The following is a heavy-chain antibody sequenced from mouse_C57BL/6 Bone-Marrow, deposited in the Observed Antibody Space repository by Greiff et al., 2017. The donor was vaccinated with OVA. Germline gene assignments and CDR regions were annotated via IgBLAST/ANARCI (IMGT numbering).Heavy chain of an antibody. D-gene: IGHD1-1*01. CDR3: GRYTTVVAKGC. J-gene: IGHJ4*01. CDR1: GYAFSSSW. V-gene: IGHV1-82*01. CDR2: IYPGDGDT. Sequence: QVQLQHSGPELVKPGASVKISCKASGYAFSSSWMNWVKQRPGKGLEWIGRIYPGDGDTNYNGKFKGKATLTADKSSSTAYMQLSSLTSEDSAVYFCGRYTTVVAKGCWGQGTSVTVST.